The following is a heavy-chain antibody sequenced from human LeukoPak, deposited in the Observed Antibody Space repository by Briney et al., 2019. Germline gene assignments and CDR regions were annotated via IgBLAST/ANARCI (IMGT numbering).Heavy chain of an antibody. D-gene: IGHD6-13*01. CDR3: ARDRDSSSWFVDY. CDR1: GYTFTSYY. V-gene: IGHV1-46*01. CDR2: INRSGGST. J-gene: IGHJ4*02. Sequence: ASVKVSCKSSGYTFTSYYVHWVRQAPGQGLEWMGIINRSGGSTSYAQRFQGRVTLTRDTSTSTVYMELSSLISEDTAVYYCARDRDSSSWFVDYWDQGTLVTVSS.